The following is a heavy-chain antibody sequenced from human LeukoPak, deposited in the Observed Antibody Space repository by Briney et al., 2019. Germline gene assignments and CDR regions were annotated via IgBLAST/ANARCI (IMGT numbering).Heavy chain of an antibody. J-gene: IGHJ4*02. V-gene: IGHV3-48*03. Sequence: PGGSVTLPCAASGFTISTHEMNWVRQAPGKGLEWLSYISDCGNTVYSASAVKGRFTISRDTAKNSLYLQMNSLRAEDTAIYYCARGSGTDYSGQGTPFTASS. D-gene: IGHD1-1*01. CDR3: ARGSGTDY. CDR1: GFTISTHE. CDR2: ISDCGNTV.